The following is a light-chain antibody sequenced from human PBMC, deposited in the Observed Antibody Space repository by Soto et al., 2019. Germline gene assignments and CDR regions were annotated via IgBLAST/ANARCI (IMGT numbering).Light chain of an antibody. CDR2: GAS. CDR1: QSVSSY. Sequence: EIVLTQSPGTLSLSPGERATLSCRASQSVSSYLAWYQQKPGQAPRLLIYGASSRATGIPDRFSGNGSGTDFTLTISRLEPEDFAVYYCQQYSISPRTFGQGTKVEIK. CDR3: QQYSISPRT. J-gene: IGKJ1*01. V-gene: IGKV3-20*01.